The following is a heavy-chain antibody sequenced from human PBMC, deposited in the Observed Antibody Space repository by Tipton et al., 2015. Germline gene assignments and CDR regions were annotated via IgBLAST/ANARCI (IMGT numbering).Heavy chain of an antibody. CDR3: AKEITSYGYVGFDY. D-gene: IGHD5-18*01. V-gene: IGHV3-23*01. CDR2: ISSDGGGT. CDR1: GFIFSNYG. Sequence: SLRLSCAASGFIFSNYGMSWVRQAPGEGLEWVSGISSDGGGTYFADSVKGRFTISRDNSENTLYLQMNSLRAEDTAVYYCAKEITSYGYVGFDYWGQGTLVTVSS. J-gene: IGHJ4*02.